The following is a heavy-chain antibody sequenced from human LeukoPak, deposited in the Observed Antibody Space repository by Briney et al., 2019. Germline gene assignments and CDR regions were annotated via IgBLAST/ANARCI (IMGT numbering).Heavy chain of an antibody. V-gene: IGHV4-39*07. CDR3: ARDLGYCSGGSCPGFDR. D-gene: IGHD2-15*01. CDR1: GGSISNSSYY. J-gene: IGHJ4*02. Sequence: SETLSLTCTVSGGSISNSSYYWGWIRQPPGKGLEWIGGIYYTGSTYYNPSLKSRVTISVDTSKNQLSLKLSSVTAADTAVYYCARDLGYCSGGSCPGFDRWGQGTLVTVSS. CDR2: IYYTGST.